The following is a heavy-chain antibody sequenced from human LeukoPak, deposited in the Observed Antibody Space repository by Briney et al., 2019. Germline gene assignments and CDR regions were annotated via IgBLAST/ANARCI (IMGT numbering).Heavy chain of an antibody. D-gene: IGHD6-19*01. Sequence: GGSLRLSCAASGFTFSSYGMHWVRQAPGKGLEWVAVIWYDGSNKHYADSVKGRFTISRDNSKNTLYLQMNSLRAEDTAVYYCARESAVAGRGAFDIWGQGTMVTVSS. CDR1: GFTFSSYG. CDR2: IWYDGSNK. V-gene: IGHV3-33*01. J-gene: IGHJ3*02. CDR3: ARESAVAGRGAFDI.